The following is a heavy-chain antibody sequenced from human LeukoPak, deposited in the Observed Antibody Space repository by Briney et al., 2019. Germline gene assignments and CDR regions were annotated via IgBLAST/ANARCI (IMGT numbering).Heavy chain of an antibody. CDR2: ISAYNGNT. CDR1: GYTFTNYD. J-gene: IGHJ4*02. CDR3: ARKPSGGYGDYGQLDY. V-gene: IGHV1-18*01. D-gene: IGHD4-17*01. Sequence: ASVKVSCKASGYTFTNYDISRVRQAPGQGLEWMGWISAYNGNTNSAQKLQGRVTMTTDTSTSTAYMELRSLRSDDTAVYYCARKPSGGYGDYGQLDYWGQGTLVTVSS.